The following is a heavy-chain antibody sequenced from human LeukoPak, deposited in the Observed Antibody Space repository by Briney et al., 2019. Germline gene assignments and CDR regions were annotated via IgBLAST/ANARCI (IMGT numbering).Heavy chain of an antibody. CDR3: ARSLYDFWSGYLDY. V-gene: IGHV3-30-3*01. D-gene: IGHD3-3*01. CDR2: ISYDGSNK. J-gene: IGHJ4*02. CDR1: GFTFSSYA. Sequence: GGSVRLSCAASGFTFSSYAMHWVRQAPGKGLEWVAVISYDGSNKYYADSVKGRFTISRDNSKNTLYLQMNSLRAEDTAVYYCARSLYDFWSGYLDYWGQGTLVTVSS.